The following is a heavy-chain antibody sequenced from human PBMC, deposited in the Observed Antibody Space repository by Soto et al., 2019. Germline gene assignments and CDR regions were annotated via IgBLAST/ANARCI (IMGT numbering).Heavy chain of an antibody. V-gene: IGHV2-5*02. CDR3: AHRTFYYDKSAYYIDGFDV. D-gene: IGHD3-22*01. CDR2: IYWDDDK. CDR1: GFSLTTRGVG. J-gene: IGHJ3*01. Sequence: QITLKESGPTLVKPTQTLTLTCTFSGFSLTTRGVGVGWIRQPPGKALEWLALIYWDDDKRYSPSLKTRLAITKNTSKKQVVLTLTNMDPVDTATYYCAHRTFYYDKSAYYIDGFDVWGQGTMVTVSS.